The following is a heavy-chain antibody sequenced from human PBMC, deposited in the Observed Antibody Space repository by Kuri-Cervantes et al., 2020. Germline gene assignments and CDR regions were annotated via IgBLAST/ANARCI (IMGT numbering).Heavy chain of an antibody. Sequence: GSLRLSCTVSGGSISSYYWSWIRQPPGKGLEWIGYIYYSGSTNYNPSLKSRVTISVDKSKNQFSLKLSSVTAADTAVYYCARGSYYDSSGYLDYFDYWGQGTLVTVSS. D-gene: IGHD3-22*01. CDR1: GGSISSYY. CDR3: ARGSYYDSSGYLDYFDY. CDR2: IYYSGST. J-gene: IGHJ4*02. V-gene: IGHV4-59*12.